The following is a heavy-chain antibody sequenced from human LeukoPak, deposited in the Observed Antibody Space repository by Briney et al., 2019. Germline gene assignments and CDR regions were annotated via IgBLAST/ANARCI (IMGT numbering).Heavy chain of an antibody. CDR2: ISSSSSTI. J-gene: IGHJ4*02. D-gene: IGHD6-6*01. CDR1: GFTFSSYS. V-gene: IGHV3-48*04. Sequence: GGSLRLSCAASGFTFSSYSMNWVRQAPGKGLEWVSYISSSSSTIYYADSVKGRFTISRDNAKNSLYLQMNSLRAEDTAVYYCARADSSSSGDYWGQGTLVTVSS. CDR3: ARADSSSSGDY.